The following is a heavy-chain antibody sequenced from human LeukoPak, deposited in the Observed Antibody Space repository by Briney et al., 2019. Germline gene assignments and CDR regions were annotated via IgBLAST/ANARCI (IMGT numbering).Heavy chain of an antibody. CDR2: ISGSGGST. J-gene: IGHJ3*02. CDR1: GFTFSSYA. Sequence: GGSLRLSCAASGFTFSSYAMSWVRQAPGKGLEWVSAISGSGGSTYYADSVKGRFTISRDNSKNTLYLQMNSLRAEDTAVYYCATYCSSTSCSRGSAFDIWGQGTMVTVS. D-gene: IGHD2-2*01. CDR3: ATYCSSTSCSRGSAFDI. V-gene: IGHV3-23*01.